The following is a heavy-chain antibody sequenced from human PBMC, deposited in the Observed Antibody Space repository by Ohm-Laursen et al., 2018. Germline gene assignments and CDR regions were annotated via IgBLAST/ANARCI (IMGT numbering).Heavy chain of an antibody. CDR3: ARAFWNGYNDAFDV. J-gene: IGHJ3*01. CDR1: GGSISSSSYC. D-gene: IGHD3-3*01. Sequence: SDTLSLTCSVSGGSISSSSYCWGWIRQPPGKGLEWIGNIYYSGSTYYNPSLRSRVSISIHTSQNQFSLKLSLVTATDTAVYYCARAFWNGYNDAFDVWGQGTMVTVSS. CDR2: IYYSGST. V-gene: IGHV4-39*01.